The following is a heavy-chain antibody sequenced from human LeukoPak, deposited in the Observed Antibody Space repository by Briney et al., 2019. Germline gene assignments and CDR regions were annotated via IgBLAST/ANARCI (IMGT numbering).Heavy chain of an antibody. V-gene: IGHV3-74*01. CDR2: IKSDGST. Sequence: HPGGSLRLSCAASGFTLSSYWMHWVRQAPGKGLVWVSRIKSDGSTNYTDSVKGRFTISRDNAKNTVSLQMNSLRAEDTGVYYCARAPSEIGGYYPEYFRHWGQGTLVTVSS. J-gene: IGHJ1*01. CDR1: GFTLSSYW. D-gene: IGHD3-22*01. CDR3: ARAPSEIGGYYPEYFRH.